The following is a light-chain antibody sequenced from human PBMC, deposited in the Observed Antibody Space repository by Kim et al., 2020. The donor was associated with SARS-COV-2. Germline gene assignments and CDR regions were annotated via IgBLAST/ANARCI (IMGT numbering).Light chain of an antibody. V-gene: IGLV3-19*01. Sequence: SELTQDPAVSVALGQTVRITCQGDCLRTYYAAWYQQKPRQAPVLVIYGRNNRPSGIPERFSGSAAGNTASLTISGAQAEDEADFYCQSRDSGGNVVFGGGTKLTVL. CDR2: GRN. J-gene: IGLJ2*01. CDR1: CLRTYY. CDR3: QSRDSGGNVV.